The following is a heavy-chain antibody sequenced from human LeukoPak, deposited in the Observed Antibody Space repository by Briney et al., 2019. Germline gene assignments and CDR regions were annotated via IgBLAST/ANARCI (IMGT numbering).Heavy chain of an antibody. CDR3: AKSDPYYSSSWYEYFDY. CDR1: GFTFSSYG. CDR2: ISYDGSNK. D-gene: IGHD6-13*01. J-gene: IGHJ4*02. V-gene: IGHV3-30*18. Sequence: GGSLRLSCAASGFTFSSYGMHWVRQAPGKGLEWVAVISYDGSNKYYADSVKGRFTISRDNSKNTLYLQMNSLRAEDTALYYCAKSDPYYSSSWYEYFDYWGQGTLVTVSS.